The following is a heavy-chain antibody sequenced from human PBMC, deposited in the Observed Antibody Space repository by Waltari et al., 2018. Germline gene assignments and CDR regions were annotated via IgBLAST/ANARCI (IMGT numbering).Heavy chain of an antibody. CDR2: IYHSGST. CDR1: GYSIRSGYY. Sequence: QVQLQESGPGLVKPSETLSLTCAVSGYSIRSGYYWGWLRQPPGKGLEWIGSIYHSGSTYYNPSLKSRVTISVDTSKNQFSLKLSSVTAADTAVYYCARDGGMIVVVQFDYWGQGTLVTVSS. V-gene: IGHV4-38-2*02. D-gene: IGHD3-22*01. J-gene: IGHJ4*02. CDR3: ARDGGMIVVVQFDY.